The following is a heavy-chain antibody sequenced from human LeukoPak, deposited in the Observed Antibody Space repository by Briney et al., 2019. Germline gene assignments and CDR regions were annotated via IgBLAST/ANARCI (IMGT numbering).Heavy chain of an antibody. CDR1: GYTLTELS. V-gene: IGHV1-24*01. D-gene: IGHD2-2*02. CDR3: ATFYCSSTSCYIDYYYGMDV. Sequence: ASVKVSCKVSGYTLTELSMHWVRQAPGKGLEWMGGFHPEDGETIYAQKFQGRVTMTEDTSTDTAYMELGSLRSEDTAVYYCATFYCSSTSCYIDYYYGMDVWGQGTTVTVSS. CDR2: FHPEDGET. J-gene: IGHJ6*02.